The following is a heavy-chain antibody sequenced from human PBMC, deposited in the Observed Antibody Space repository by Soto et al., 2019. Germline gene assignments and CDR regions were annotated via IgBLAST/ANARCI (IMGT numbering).Heavy chain of an antibody. Sequence: GGSLRLSCAASGFTFDNYAMHWVRQVPGTGLEWVANIKADGSETHYVDSVRGRFTISRDNAKTSLYLQVNSLRAEDTAVYYCAKGGHIDFCGQGTLVTVSS. CDR3: AKGGHIDF. D-gene: IGHD3-16*01. V-gene: IGHV3-7*03. J-gene: IGHJ4*02. CDR2: IKADGSET. CDR1: GFTFDNYA.